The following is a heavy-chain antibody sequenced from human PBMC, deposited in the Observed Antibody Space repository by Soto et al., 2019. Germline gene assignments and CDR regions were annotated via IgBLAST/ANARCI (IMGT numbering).Heavy chain of an antibody. V-gene: IGHV4-30-4*01. D-gene: IGHD1-26*01. Sequence: SETLSLTCTVSGGSISSGDYYWGWIRQPPGKGLEWIGYIYYSGSTYYNPSLKSRVTISVDTSKNQFSLKLSSVTAADTAVYYCARQIVGATHFDYWGQGTLVTVSS. CDR3: ARQIVGATHFDY. J-gene: IGHJ4*02. CDR2: IYYSGST. CDR1: GGSISSGDYY.